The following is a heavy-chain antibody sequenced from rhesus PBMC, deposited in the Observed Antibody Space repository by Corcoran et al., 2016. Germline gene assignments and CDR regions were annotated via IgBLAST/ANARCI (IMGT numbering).Heavy chain of an antibody. CDR1: GGSIRTDPHY. CDR3: ARDRGNYYSGSYYYV. J-gene: IGHJ5-2*02. D-gene: IGHD3-16*01. V-gene: IGHV4-122*02. CDR2: ISYSGKT. Sequence: QVQLQESGPGLLKPSETLSLTCAVSGGSIRTDPHYWSWIRQPPWTGLEWIGYISYSGKTRYNSSLERRVSISRDTSKNQFSLKLNSVTAADTAVYYCARDRGNYYSGSYYYVWGRGILVTVSS.